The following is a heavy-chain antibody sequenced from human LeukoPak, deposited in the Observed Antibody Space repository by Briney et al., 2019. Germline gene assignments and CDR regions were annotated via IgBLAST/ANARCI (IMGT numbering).Heavy chain of an antibody. CDR3: AKEGYCSSTSCYHPKY. J-gene: IGHJ4*02. CDR2: ISGSGGST. D-gene: IGHD2-2*01. CDR1: GFTFSSYA. V-gene: IGHV3-23*01. Sequence: PGGSLRLSCAASGFTFSSYAMSWVRQAPGKGLEWVSAISGSGGSTYYADSVKGRFTISRDNSKNTLYLQMNSLRAEDTAVYYCAKEGYCSSTSCYHPKYWGQGTLVTVSS.